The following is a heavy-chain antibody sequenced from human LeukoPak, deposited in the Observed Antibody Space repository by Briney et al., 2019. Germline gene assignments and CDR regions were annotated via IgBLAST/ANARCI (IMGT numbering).Heavy chain of an antibody. CDR2: TYYRSKWYN. D-gene: IGHD6-6*01. J-gene: IGHJ4*03. CDR3: ARAWRYFSSWSTPFDY. V-gene: IGHV6-1*01. CDR1: GDSVSSNSAA. Sequence: SQTLSLTCAISGDSVSSNSAAWNWIRQSPSRGLEWLGRTYYRSKWYNDYVVSVKSRITINPDTSKNQFSLQLNSVTPEDTAVYYCARAWRYFSSWSTPFDYWGQGTLVTVS.